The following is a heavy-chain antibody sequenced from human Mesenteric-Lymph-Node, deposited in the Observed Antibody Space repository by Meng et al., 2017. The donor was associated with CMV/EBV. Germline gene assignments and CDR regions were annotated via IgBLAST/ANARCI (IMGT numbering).Heavy chain of an antibody. V-gene: IGHV1-46*01. Sequence: SGYRFTSYYMHWVRQAPGQGLEWMGIIHPSGGSTSYAQKFQGRVTMTRDTSTSTVYMELSSLRFEDTAMYYCARDYSSSWLDNAFDYWGQGTLVTVSS. J-gene: IGHJ4*02. CDR2: IHPSGGST. CDR3: ARDYSSSWLDNAFDY. D-gene: IGHD6-13*01. CDR1: GYRFTSYY.